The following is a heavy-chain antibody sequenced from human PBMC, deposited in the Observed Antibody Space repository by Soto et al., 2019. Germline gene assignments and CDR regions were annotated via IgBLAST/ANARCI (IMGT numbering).Heavy chain of an antibody. V-gene: IGHV4-30-4*01. CDR2: IYYSGST. Sequence: QVQLQESGPGLVKPSQTLSLTCTVSGGSISSGDYYWSGMRQPPEKGLERSGYIYYSGSTYYNPSLKSRVTVSVDTSKNQCSLKLSSVPAADTAVYYCASHDSSGYYPFDYWGQGTLVTVSS. CDR3: ASHDSSGYYPFDY. CDR1: GGSISSGDYY. D-gene: IGHD3-22*01. J-gene: IGHJ4*02.